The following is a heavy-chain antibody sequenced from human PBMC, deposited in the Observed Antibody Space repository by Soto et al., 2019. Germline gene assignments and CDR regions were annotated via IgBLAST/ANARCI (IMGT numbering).Heavy chain of an antibody. CDR2: INGDGTTT. V-gene: IGHV3-74*03. Sequence: EVPLVESGGGLVQPGGSLRLSCAASGFTFSGNWMHWVRQTPGKGLVWVSRINGDGTTTKFADSVKGRFTISRDNAENTVYLQMNSLRAEGTAVYYCARGVGNSEGNFDFWGQGTLVTVSS. D-gene: IGHD4-4*01. J-gene: IGHJ4*02. CDR1: GFTFSGNW. CDR3: ARGVGNSEGNFDF.